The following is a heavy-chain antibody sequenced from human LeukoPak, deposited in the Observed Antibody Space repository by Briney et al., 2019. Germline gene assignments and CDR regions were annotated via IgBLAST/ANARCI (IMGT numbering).Heavy chain of an antibody. D-gene: IGHD3-22*01. CDR3: ARATYYYDSSGYYHPGYFDY. Sequence: ASVKVSCKASGYTFTGYYMHWVRQAPGQGLEWMGWINPNSGDTNYAQKFQGRVTMTTDTSTSTAYMELRSLRSDDTAVYYCARATYYYDSSGYYHPGYFDYWGQGTLVTVSS. J-gene: IGHJ4*02. CDR1: GYTFTGYY. CDR2: INPNSGDT. V-gene: IGHV1-2*02.